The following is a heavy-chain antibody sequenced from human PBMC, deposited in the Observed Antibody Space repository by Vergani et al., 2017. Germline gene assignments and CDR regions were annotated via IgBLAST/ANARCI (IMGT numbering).Heavy chain of an antibody. CDR3: AREGRDYGMDV. CDR2: IYYSGST. Sequence: QVQLQESGPGLVKPSQTLSLTCTVSGGSISSYYWSWIRQPPGKGLEWIGYIYYSGSTNYNPSLKSRVTISVATSKSQFALKLSSVTAADTAVYYCAREGRDYGMDVWGQGTTVTVSS. J-gene: IGHJ6*02. V-gene: IGHV4-59*01. CDR1: GGSISSYY.